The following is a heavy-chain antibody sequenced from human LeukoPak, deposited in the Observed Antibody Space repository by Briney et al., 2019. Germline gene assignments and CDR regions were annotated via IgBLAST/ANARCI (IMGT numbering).Heavy chain of an antibody. Sequence: ESGPTLVKPTQTLTLTCTFSGFSLSTSGVGGGWIRQPPGKALEWLALIYWDDDKRYSPSLKSRLTITKDTSKNQVVLTMTNMDPVDTATYYCARSVVAATYFDYWGQGTLVTVSS. CDR1: GFSLSTSGVG. V-gene: IGHV2-5*02. CDR3: ARSVVAATYFDY. D-gene: IGHD2-15*01. CDR2: IYWDDDK. J-gene: IGHJ4*02.